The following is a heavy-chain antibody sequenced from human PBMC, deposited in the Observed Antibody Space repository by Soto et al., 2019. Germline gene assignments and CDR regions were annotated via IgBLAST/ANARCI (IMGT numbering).Heavy chain of an antibody. CDR1: GYTFTGYY. V-gene: IGHV1-2*04. CDR3: AKAYYDFWRGQSYGMDV. D-gene: IGHD3-3*01. CDR2: INPNNGGT. Sequence: GSFQVSCQASGYTFTGYYMHWVRQAPGQGLEGMGWINPNNGGTNYAQKFQGWVTMTKDTSISPAYMDLSRLRSADTAVYYCAKAYYDFWRGQSYGMDVWGQGPTFT. J-gene: IGHJ6*02.